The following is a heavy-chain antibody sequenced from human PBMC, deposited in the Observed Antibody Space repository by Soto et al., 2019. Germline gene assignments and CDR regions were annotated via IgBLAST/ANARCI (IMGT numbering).Heavy chain of an antibody. CDR1: GGSFSGYY. CDR3: ARVDIVATPARGLDY. V-gene: IGHV4-34*01. CDR2: INHSGST. D-gene: IGHD5-12*01. J-gene: IGHJ4*02. Sequence: SETLSLTCAVYGGSFSGYYWSWIRQPPGKGLEWIGEINHSGSTNYNPSLKSRVTISVDTSKNQFSLKLSSVTAADTAVYYCARVDIVATPARGLDYWGQGTLVTVSS.